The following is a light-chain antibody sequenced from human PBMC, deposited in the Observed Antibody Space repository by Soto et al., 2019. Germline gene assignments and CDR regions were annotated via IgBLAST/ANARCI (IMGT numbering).Light chain of an antibody. CDR1: QGIARY. Sequence: DIQLTQSPSFLSASVGDRVTITCRASQGIARYLAWYQQKPGKAPNLLIYGASTLQSGVPSRFSDSGSGTEFTLAISSLQPEDFATYYCQQLNTYPRTFGQGTKVEI. V-gene: IGKV1-9*01. CDR3: QQLNTYPRT. CDR2: GAS. J-gene: IGKJ1*01.